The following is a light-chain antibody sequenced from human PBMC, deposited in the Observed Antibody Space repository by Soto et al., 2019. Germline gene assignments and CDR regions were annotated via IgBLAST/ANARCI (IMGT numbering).Light chain of an antibody. CDR1: QSISSW. J-gene: IGKJ5*01. V-gene: IGKV1-39*01. CDR3: QQSYSTIT. Sequence: GDRGTLTCRASQSISSWLAWYQQKPGKAPKLLIYATSSLQSGVPSRLSGSGSGTAFTLTISSLQREDFPTYYCQQSYSTITFGQGTRLEI. CDR2: ATS.